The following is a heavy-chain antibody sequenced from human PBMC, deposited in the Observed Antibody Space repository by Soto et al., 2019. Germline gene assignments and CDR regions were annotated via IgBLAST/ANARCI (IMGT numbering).Heavy chain of an antibody. D-gene: IGHD3-22*01. J-gene: IGHJ4*02. CDR1: GGTFSSYA. Sequence: SVKVSCKASGGTFSSYAISWVRQAPGQGLEWMGGIIPIFGTANYAQKFQGRVTITADESTSTAYMELSSLRSEGTAVYYCASLFYYYDSSGSVDYWGQGTLVTVSS. CDR2: IIPIFGTA. CDR3: ASLFYYYDSSGSVDY. V-gene: IGHV1-69*13.